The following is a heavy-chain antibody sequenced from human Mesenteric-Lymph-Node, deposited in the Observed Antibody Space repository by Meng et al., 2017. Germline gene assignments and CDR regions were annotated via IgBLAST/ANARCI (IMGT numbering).Heavy chain of an antibody. CDR2: INAGNGNT. D-gene: IGHD6-19*01. CDR3: ARDRAGSSEKRFDY. Sequence: SESRLKKPGALGKVSCNASGSTFISYAMHWVRQAPGQRLEWMGWINAGNGNTKYSQKFQGRVTITRDTSASTAYMELSSLRSEDTAVYYCARDRAGSSEKRFDYWGQGTLVTVSS. V-gene: IGHV1-3*01. J-gene: IGHJ4*02. CDR1: GSTFISYA.